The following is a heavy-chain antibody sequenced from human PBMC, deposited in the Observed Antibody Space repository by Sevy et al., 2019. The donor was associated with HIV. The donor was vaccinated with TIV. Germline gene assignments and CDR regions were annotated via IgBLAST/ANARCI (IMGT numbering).Heavy chain of an antibody. CDR1: GFTFSNYW. CDR3: ARGGPLVDAALIPLGMDV. CDR2: IKQGGNEK. V-gene: IGHV3-7*01. Sequence: GGSLRLSCAASGFTFSNYWMNWVRQAPGKGLEWVANIKQGGNEKYYVDSVKGRFTLSRDNAKNSVSLQMNSLRAEDTAVYYCARGGPLVDAALIPLGMDVWGQGTTVTVSS. D-gene: IGHD5-18*01. J-gene: IGHJ6*02.